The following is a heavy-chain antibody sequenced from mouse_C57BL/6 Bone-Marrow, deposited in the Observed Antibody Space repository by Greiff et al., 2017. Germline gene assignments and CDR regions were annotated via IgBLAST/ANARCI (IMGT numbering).Heavy chain of an antibody. V-gene: IGHV3-6*01. CDR1: GYSITSGYY. Sequence: EVQLQESGPGLVKPSQSLSLTCSVTGYSITSGYYWNWIRQFPGNKLEWMGYISYDGSNNYNPSLKNRISITRDTSKNQFFLKLNSVTTEDTATDYCARRGDGDSVGYWGQGTTLTVSS. J-gene: IGHJ2*01. CDR2: ISYDGSN. CDR3: ARRGDGDSVGY. D-gene: IGHD2-13*01.